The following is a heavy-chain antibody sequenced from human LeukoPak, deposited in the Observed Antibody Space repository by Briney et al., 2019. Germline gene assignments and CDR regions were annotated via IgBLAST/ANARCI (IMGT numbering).Heavy chain of an antibody. Sequence: PGGSLRLSCAASGFTFSSYWMHWVRQAPGKGLVWVSRINSDGSSTSYADSVKGRFTISRDNSKNTLYLQMNSLRADDTAVYYCAKDPDYDILTGTTFDYWGQGTLVTVSS. V-gene: IGHV3-74*01. CDR1: GFTFSSYW. CDR3: AKDPDYDILTGTTFDY. CDR2: INSDGSST. J-gene: IGHJ4*02. D-gene: IGHD3-9*01.